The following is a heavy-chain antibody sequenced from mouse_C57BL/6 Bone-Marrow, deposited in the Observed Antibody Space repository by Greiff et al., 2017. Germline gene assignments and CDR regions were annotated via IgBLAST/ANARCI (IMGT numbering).Heavy chain of an antibody. CDR1: GFHIKNTY. V-gene: IGHV14-3*01. CDR3: AHDSNYFAWFAY. J-gene: IGHJ3*01. CDR2: IDPANGNT. D-gene: IGHD2-5*01. Sequence: VQLQQSVAELVRPGASVKLSCTASGFHIKNTYMHWVKQRPEQGLEWIGRIDPANGNTKYAPKFQGKATITADTSSNTAYLQLSSLTSEDTAIYYCAHDSNYFAWFAYWGQGTLVTVSA.